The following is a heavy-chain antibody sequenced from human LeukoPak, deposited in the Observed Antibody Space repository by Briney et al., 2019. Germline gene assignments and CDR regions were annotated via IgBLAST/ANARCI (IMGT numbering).Heavy chain of an antibody. CDR3: ARSGIYDY. Sequence: QPGGSLRLSCAASGFTFSNYAMYWVRQAPGKGPEWVSAISRGGDATYYADSVKGQFTISRDNSKNTLYLQMNSLTAEDTAIYYCARSGIYDYWGQGTLVTVSS. CDR2: ISRGGDAT. D-gene: IGHD3-3*01. CDR1: GFTFSNYA. J-gene: IGHJ4*02. V-gene: IGHV3-23*01.